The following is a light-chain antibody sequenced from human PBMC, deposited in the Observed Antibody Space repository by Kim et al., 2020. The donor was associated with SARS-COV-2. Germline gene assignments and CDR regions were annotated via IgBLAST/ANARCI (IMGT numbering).Light chain of an antibody. V-gene: IGLV2-11*01. Sequence: GQSVTHSCTGTSSDVGGYNYVSWYLLHPGKAPKLMIYDVSKRPSGVPYRFSGSKSGNTASLTISGLQAEDEADYYCCSYAGSYSYVFGTGTKVTVL. CDR1: SSDVGGYNY. CDR3: CSYAGSYSYV. J-gene: IGLJ1*01. CDR2: DVS.